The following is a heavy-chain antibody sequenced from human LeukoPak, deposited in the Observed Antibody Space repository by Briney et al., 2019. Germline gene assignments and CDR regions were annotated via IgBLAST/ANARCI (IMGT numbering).Heavy chain of an antibody. V-gene: IGHV3-NL1*01. D-gene: IGHD3-22*01. CDR1: GFTFSSYG. CDR2: IYSGGST. J-gene: IGHJ5*02. CDR3: AREYLSDRRFDP. Sequence: GGSLRLSCAASGFTFSSYGMHCVRQAPGKGLEWVSIIYSGGSTYYADSVKGRFTISRDNSKNTVYLQMNSLRAEDTAVYYCAREYLSDRRFDPWGQGTLVTVSS.